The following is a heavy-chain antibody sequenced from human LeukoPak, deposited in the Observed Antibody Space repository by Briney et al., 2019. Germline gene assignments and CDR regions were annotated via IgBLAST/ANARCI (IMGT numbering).Heavy chain of an antibody. CDR3: ARGRRGDLGDY. J-gene: IGHJ4*02. D-gene: IGHD3-16*01. V-gene: IGHV1-8*02. Sequence: ASVKVSCKASGYTFTGYYMHWVRRATGQGLEWMGWMNPNSGNTGYAQKFQGRVTMTRNTSISTAYMELSSLRSEDTAVYYCARGRRGDLGDYWGQGTLVTVSS. CDR2: MNPNSGNT. CDR1: GYTFTGYY.